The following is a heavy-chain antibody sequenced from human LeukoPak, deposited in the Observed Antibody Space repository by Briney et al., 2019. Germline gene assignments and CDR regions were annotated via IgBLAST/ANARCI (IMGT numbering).Heavy chain of an antibody. J-gene: IGHJ4*02. D-gene: IGHD6-13*01. CDR1: GFPFDEYA. Sequence: GGSLRLSCAASGFPFDEYAMHWVRQAPGKGLEWVSGISWNSGSIGYADSVKGRFTISRDNAKNSLYLQMNSLRTEDTALYYCAKDTYAIAAAGTFFHYWGQGTLVTVSS. CDR2: ISWNSGSI. V-gene: IGHV3-9*01. CDR3: AKDTYAIAAAGTFFHY.